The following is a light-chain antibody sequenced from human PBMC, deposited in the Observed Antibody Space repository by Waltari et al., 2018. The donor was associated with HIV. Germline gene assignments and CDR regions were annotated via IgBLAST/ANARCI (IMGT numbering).Light chain of an antibody. CDR2: ATS. V-gene: IGKV1-39*01. CDR3: QQSHTNPRT. CDR1: QTFNTY. Sequence: DIQMTQSPSSLSASVGDRVSITCRASQTFNTYLNWYQQKPGKAPKLLIYATSTLQTGVPLMFSGSGSGTDFTLTISSLHPEDFATYYCQQSHTNPRTFGRGTNVEVK. J-gene: IGKJ4*02.